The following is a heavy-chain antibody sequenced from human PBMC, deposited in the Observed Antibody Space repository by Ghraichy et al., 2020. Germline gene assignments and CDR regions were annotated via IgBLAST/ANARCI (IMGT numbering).Heavy chain of an antibody. V-gene: IGHV3-7*03. D-gene: IGHD3-3*01. J-gene: IGHJ5*01. Sequence: LSLTCAASGFTFSSYWMAWVRQAPGKGLEWVANIKDDGSEKYYVDSVKGRFTISRDNANNSLFLHMKSLRAEDTAVYYCARDRRTDYDFWSGPKNWFDSWGQGSLVTVSS. CDR3: ARDRRTDYDFWSGPKNWFDS. CDR2: IKDDGSEK. CDR1: GFTFSSYW.